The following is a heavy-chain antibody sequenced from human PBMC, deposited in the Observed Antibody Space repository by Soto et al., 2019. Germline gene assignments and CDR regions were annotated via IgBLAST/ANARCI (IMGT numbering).Heavy chain of an antibody. J-gene: IGHJ4*02. Sequence: GVSLKISCKGSGYSFTTYWIAWVRQMPGKGLEWMGTIYPGDSDTRYSPSFQGQVTISADKSISTAYLQWSSLKASDTAMYYCARLVSFPGVWSSSLPDYWGQGTLVTVSS. CDR3: ARLVSFPGVWSSSLPDY. V-gene: IGHV5-51*01. CDR2: IYPGDSDT. CDR1: GYSFTTYW. D-gene: IGHD3-3*01.